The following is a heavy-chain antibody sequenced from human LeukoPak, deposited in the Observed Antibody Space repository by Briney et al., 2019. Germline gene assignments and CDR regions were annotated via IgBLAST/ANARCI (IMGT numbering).Heavy chain of an antibody. CDR3: ARRYYYNLGSFPFDF. CDR1: GGPFSGYF. V-gene: IGHV4-34*01. CDR2: IHNSGTT. D-gene: IGHD3-10*01. J-gene: IGHJ4*02. Sequence: PSETLSLTCAVSGGPFSGYFWSWIRQSTGKGLEWIGEIHNSGTTNYNPSLNSRVTISEDTSKNQFYLNLSSVTAADTAVYYCARRYYYNLGSFPFDFWGQGTLVTVSS.